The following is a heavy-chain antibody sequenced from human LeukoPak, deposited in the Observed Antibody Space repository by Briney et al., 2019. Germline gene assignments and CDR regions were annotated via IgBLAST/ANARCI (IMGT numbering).Heavy chain of an antibody. D-gene: IGHD6-19*01. V-gene: IGHV3-43D*03. CDR1: GFTFDDYA. CDR3: AKREEEAVAESYYYGMDV. J-gene: IGHJ6*02. CDR2: ISWDGGST. Sequence: GGSLRLSCAASGFTFDDYAMHWVRQAPGKGLEWVSLISWDGGSTYYADSVKGRFTISRDNSKNTLYLQMNSLRAEDTAVYYCAKREEEAVAESYYYGMDVWGQGTTVTVSS.